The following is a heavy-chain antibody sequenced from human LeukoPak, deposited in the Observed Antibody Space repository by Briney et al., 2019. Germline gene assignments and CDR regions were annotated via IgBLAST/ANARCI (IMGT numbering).Heavy chain of an antibody. J-gene: IGHJ4*02. CDR3: ARVNLGYFDY. Sequence: PSETLSHTCTVSGGSISSSSYYWGWIRQPPGKGLEWIGSIYYSGSTYYNPSLKSRVTISVDTSKNQFSLKLSSVTAADTAVYYCARVNLGYFDYWGQGTLVTVSS. CDR2: IYYSGST. V-gene: IGHV4-39*01. D-gene: IGHD7-27*01. CDR1: GGSISSSSYY.